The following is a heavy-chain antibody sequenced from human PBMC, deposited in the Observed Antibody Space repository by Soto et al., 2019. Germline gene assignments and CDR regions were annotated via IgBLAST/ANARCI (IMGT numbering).Heavy chain of an antibody. CDR1: GDSVSSNRAT. D-gene: IGHD6-13*01. V-gene: IGHV6-1*01. Sequence: SQTLSLTCAISGDSVSSNRATWNWFRQSPSRGLEWLGRTYYRSRWFHDYAVSLNGRGTINPDTSQNQFSLHLTSETPEDTAVYYCGRLVGNSWIDYWGQGTLVTVSS. J-gene: IGHJ4*02. CDR3: GRLVGNSWIDY. CDR2: TYYRSRWFH.